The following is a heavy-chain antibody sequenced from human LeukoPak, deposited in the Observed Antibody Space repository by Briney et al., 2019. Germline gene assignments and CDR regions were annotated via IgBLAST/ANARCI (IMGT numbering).Heavy chain of an antibody. Sequence: SETLSLTCTVSGGSISSGSYFWSWIRQPAGKGLEWIGRIYTSGSTNYNPSLKSRVTISVDTSKNQFSLKLSSVTAADTAVYYCARVALAAGHFLNYYYYMDVWGKGTTVTVSS. D-gene: IGHD6-13*01. CDR2: IYTSGST. CDR3: ARVALAAGHFLNYYYYMDV. J-gene: IGHJ6*03. V-gene: IGHV4-61*02. CDR1: GGSISSGSYF.